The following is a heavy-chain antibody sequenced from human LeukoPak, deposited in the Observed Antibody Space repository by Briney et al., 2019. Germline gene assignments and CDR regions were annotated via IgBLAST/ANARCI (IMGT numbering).Heavy chain of an antibody. J-gene: IGHJ6*02. V-gene: IGHV4-30-4*01. CDR3: ARAGGDYYGSGSYYTNYYYGMDV. Sequence: PSETLSLTCTVSGGSISSGDYYWGWLRQPPGKGLEWIGYIYYSGSTYYNPSLKSRFTISVDTPKNQFSLKLSSVTAADTAVYYCARAGGDYYGSGSYYTNYYYGMDVWGQGTTVTVSS. CDR2: IYYSGST. CDR1: GGSISSGDYY. D-gene: IGHD3-10*01.